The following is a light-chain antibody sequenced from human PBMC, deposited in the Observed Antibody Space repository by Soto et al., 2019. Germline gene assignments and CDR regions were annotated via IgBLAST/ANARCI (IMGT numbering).Light chain of an antibody. CDR3: QQYDNGWT. Sequence: DIPMTQSPSTLSASVGDRVTITCRATQSISSWLAWYQQKPGKAPKLLIYKASTLESGVPSRFSGSGSGTEFTLTISSLQPDDFATYYCQQYDNGWTFGQGTKVEIK. J-gene: IGKJ1*01. CDR2: KAS. V-gene: IGKV1-5*03. CDR1: QSISSW.